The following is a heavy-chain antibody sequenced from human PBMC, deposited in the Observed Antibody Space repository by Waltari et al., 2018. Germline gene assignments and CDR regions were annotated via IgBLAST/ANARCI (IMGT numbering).Heavy chain of an antibody. D-gene: IGHD1-26*01. CDR3: ARVKDGSAFDI. Sequence: QVQLVKSGAEVKKPGSSVKVSCKASEGTVSSYAISWVRQAPGQGLEWMGRIIPILGIANYAQKFQGRVTITADKSTSTAYMELSSLRSEDTAVYYCARVKDGSAFDIWGQGTMVTVSS. V-gene: IGHV1-69*04. CDR2: IIPILGIA. CDR1: EGTVSSYA. J-gene: IGHJ3*02.